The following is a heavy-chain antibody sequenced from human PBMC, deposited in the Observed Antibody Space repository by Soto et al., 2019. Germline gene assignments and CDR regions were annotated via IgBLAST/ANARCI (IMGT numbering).Heavy chain of an antibody. CDR1: GFDFGSFG. Sequence: SVKVSCKASGFDFGSFGIQFLRQTRGRGLGWIGWIVVASGRTNYARQFQGRVAFSRDMSSTTAYMDLYDLKSDDTAVYFCSADHPHTAIGWPVWGQGTTVTVSS. V-gene: IGHV1-58*02. J-gene: IGHJ6*02. CDR2: IVVASGRT. CDR3: SADHPHTAIGWPV.